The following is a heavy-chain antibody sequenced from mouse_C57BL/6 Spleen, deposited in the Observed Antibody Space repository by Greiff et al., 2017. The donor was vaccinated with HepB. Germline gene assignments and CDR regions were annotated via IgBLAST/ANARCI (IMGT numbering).Heavy chain of an antibody. J-gene: IGHJ4*01. CDR3: ARSRGIYDGYPSYAMDY. Sequence: VHVKQSGPELVKPGASVKISCKASGYSFTDYNMNWVKQSNGKSLEWIGVINPNYGTTSYNQKFKGKATLTVDQSSSTAYMQLNSLTSEDSAVYYCARSRGIYDGYPSYAMDYWGQGTSVTVSS. V-gene: IGHV1-39*01. CDR2: INPNYGTT. D-gene: IGHD2-3*01. CDR1: GYSFTDYN.